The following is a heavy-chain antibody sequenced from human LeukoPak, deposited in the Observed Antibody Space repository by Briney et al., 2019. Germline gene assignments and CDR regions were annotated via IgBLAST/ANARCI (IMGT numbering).Heavy chain of an antibody. D-gene: IGHD2-21*02. CDR2: INPNDGDT. CDR3: ASPRTEGDWIAFDI. J-gene: IGHJ3*02. Sequence: HRASVKVSCKASGHSLIGYYMHWVRQAPGQGLEWMGCINPNDGDTNYAQKFQGRVTMTRDTSISTAYMELSSLRSDDTAVYYCASPRTEGDWIAFDIWGQGTVVTVSS. V-gene: IGHV1-2*02. CDR1: GHSLIGYY.